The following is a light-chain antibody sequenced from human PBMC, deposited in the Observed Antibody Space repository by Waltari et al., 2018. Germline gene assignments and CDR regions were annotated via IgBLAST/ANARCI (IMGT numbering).Light chain of an antibody. CDR3: MQSLLALWT. CDR2: LGS. V-gene: IGKV2-28*01. J-gene: IGKJ1*01. Sequence: DIVMTQSPFSLPVTPGEPASISCRSSQSLLHTNGNNYLAWYLQKPGQSPQLLIYLGSNRASGVPDRFSASGSGTDFTLKISRVEAEDVGVYYCMQSLLALWTFGQGTKVEIK. CDR1: QSLLHTNGNNY.